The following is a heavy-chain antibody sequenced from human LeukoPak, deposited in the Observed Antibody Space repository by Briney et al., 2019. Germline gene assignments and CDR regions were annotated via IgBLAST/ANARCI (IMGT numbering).Heavy chain of an antibody. J-gene: IGHJ4*02. CDR2: ISAYNGNT. CDR3: ASSPCSGGSCYSGSQLGQDY. D-gene: IGHD2-15*01. CDR1: GYTFTSYG. V-gene: IGHV1-18*01. Sequence: VASVKVSCKASGYTFTSYGISWVRQAPGQGLEWMGWISAYNGNTNYAQKLQGRVTMTTDTSTSTAYMELRSLRSDDTAVYYCASSPCSGGSCYSGSQLGQDYWGQGTLVTVSS.